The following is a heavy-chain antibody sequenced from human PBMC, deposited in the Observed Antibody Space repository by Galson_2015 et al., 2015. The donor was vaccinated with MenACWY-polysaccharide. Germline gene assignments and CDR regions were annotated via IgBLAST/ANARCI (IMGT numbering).Heavy chain of an antibody. Sequence: SLRLSCAASGFTFSSYAMSWVRQAPGKGLEWVSAISGSGGSTYYADSVKGRFTISRDNSKNTLYLQMNSLRAEDTAVYYCAKGIVSIAVAGKYWYFDLWGRGTLVTVSS. CDR2: ISGSGGST. CDR1: GFTFSSYA. CDR3: AKGIVSIAVAGKYWYFDL. D-gene: IGHD6-19*01. J-gene: IGHJ2*01. V-gene: IGHV3-23*01.